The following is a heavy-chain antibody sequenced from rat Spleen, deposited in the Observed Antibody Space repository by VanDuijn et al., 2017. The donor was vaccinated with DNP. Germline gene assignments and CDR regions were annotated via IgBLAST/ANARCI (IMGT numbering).Heavy chain of an antibody. Sequence: EVQLVESGGGLVQPGNSLKLSCAASGFTFSDYAMAWVRQSPKKGLEWVATIIYDGRNTYYGDSVKGRFTISRDNAKSTLYLQMDSLRSEETATYYCAKAGGYSPWYFDYWGQGVMVTVSS. CDR1: GFTFSDYA. J-gene: IGHJ2*01. CDR3: AKAGGYSPWYFDY. D-gene: IGHD1-11*01. CDR2: IIYDGRNT. V-gene: IGHV5-7*01.